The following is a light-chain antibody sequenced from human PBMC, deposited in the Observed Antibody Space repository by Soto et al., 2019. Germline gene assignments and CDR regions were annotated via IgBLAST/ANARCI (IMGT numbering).Light chain of an antibody. CDR1: QSVRSNY. J-gene: IGKJ4*01. Sequence: EIVLTQSPGTLSLSSRERATLSCRASQSVRSNYLAWYQQKPGQAPRLLIYGASSRATGIPDRFGGSGSGTDFTLTISRLEPEDFAVYYCQQYASSPLTFGGGTKVEIK. V-gene: IGKV3-20*01. CDR3: QQYASSPLT. CDR2: GAS.